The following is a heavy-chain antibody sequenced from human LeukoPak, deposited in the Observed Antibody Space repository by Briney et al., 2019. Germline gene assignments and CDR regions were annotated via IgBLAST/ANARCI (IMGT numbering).Heavy chain of an antibody. CDR1: GFTFSSYG. V-gene: IGHV3-30*03. CDR3: ASLSGYDYLFDY. Sequence: GGSLRLSCAASGFTFSSYGMHWVRQAPGKGLEWVAVISYDGSNKYYADSVKGRFTISRDNSKNTLYLQMNSLRAEDTAVYYCASLSGYDYLFDYWGQGTLVTVSS. D-gene: IGHD5-12*01. CDR2: ISYDGSNK. J-gene: IGHJ4*02.